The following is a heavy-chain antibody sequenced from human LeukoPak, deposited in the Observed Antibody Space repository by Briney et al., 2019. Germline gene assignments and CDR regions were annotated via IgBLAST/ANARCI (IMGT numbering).Heavy chain of an antibody. CDR2: MSYSGSS. CDR3: ARDEGLWFSGY. Sequence: SETLSLTCTVSSGSIRDYYWNWIRQPAGKGLEWIGSMSYSGSSYHNPSLKSRVTISVDTSENQFSLKLSSVTAADTAVYYCARDEGLWFSGYWGQGTLVTVSS. D-gene: IGHD2-21*01. V-gene: IGHV4-4*07. J-gene: IGHJ4*02. CDR1: SGSIRDYY.